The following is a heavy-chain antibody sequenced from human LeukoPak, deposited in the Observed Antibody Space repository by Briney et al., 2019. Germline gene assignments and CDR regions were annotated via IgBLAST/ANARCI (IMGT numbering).Heavy chain of an antibody. D-gene: IGHD6-19*01. Sequence: GGSLRLSCAASGLTFSSYWMHWVRQAPGKGLVWVSRINSDGSSTSYADSVKGRFTISRDNAKNTLYLQMNSLRAEDTAVYYCARGFIAVADHLDYWGQGTLVTVSS. J-gene: IGHJ4*02. CDR2: INSDGSST. V-gene: IGHV3-74*01. CDR3: ARGFIAVADHLDY. CDR1: GLTFSSYW.